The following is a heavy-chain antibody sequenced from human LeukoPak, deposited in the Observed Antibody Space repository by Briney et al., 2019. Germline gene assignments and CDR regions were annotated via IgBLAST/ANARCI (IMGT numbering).Heavy chain of an antibody. CDR1: GGSISSSSYY. J-gene: IGHJ5*02. V-gene: IGHV4-39*07. D-gene: IGHD2-15*01. CDR2: IYYSGST. Sequence: SETLSLTCTVSGGSISSSSYYWGWIRQPPGKGLEWIGSIYYSGSTYYNPSLKSRVTISVDTSKNQFSLKLSSVTAADTAVYYCARRCSGGSCYAWFDPWGQGTLVTVSS. CDR3: ARRCSGGSCYAWFDP.